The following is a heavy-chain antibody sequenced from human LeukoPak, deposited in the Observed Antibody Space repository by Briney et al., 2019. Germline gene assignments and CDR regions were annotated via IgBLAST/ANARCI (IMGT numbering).Heavy chain of an antibody. CDR2: ISYDGSNK. Sequence: GGSLRLSCAASGFIFSSYGMHCVRQAPGKGLEWVAVISYDGSNKYYADSVKGRFTISRDNSKNTLYLQMNSLRAEDTAVYYCAKDRCGGDCYYLDYWGQGTLVTVSS. CDR1: GFIFSSYG. D-gene: IGHD2-21*02. CDR3: AKDRCGGDCYYLDY. V-gene: IGHV3-30*18. J-gene: IGHJ4*02.